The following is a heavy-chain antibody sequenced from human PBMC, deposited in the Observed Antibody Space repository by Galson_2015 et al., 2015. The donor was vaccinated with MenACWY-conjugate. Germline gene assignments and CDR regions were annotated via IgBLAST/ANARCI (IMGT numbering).Heavy chain of an antibody. V-gene: IGHV3-74*03. CDR1: GFDFSNYC. CDR3: VRGSSGWRGMDI. J-gene: IGHJ6*02. CDR2: ICAGGISI. D-gene: IGHD6-19*01. Sequence: SLRLSCAASGFDFSNYCMHWVRQGPGKGLECVSRICAGGISIMYGDAVRGRFTISRDDAQNTLYLQMDGLRADDTAVYSCVRGSSGWRGMDIWGQGTTVTVSS.